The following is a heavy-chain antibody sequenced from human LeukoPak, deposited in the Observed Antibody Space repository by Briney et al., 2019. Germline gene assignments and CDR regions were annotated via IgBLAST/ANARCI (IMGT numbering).Heavy chain of an antibody. CDR1: DYTFTSYG. CDR2: ISTYYGKT. Sequence: GASVTVSCKTSDYTFTSYGITWVRQAPGQGLEWMGWISTYYGKTNYVDKFQGRVTMTTDTFTKTVYMHLRSLRSDDTALYYCARGPYYGDLNPDYFDYWGQGTLVTVSS. V-gene: IGHV1-18*01. J-gene: IGHJ4*02. CDR3: ARGPYYGDLNPDYFDY. D-gene: IGHD3-16*01.